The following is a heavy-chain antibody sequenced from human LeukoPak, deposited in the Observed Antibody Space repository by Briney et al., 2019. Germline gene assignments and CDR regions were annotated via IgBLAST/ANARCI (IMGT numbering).Heavy chain of an antibody. CDR2: IKQDGGEK. D-gene: IGHD1-26*01. CDR1: GFTFRGFW. V-gene: IGHV3-7*01. Sequence: PGGSLRLSCAASGFTFRGFWMSWVRQAPGKGLERVANIKQDGGEKYYVDSVKGRFTISRDNAKNSLYLQMNSLRAEDTGVYYCARETGWELLGTYHFDYWGQGTLVTVSS. CDR3: ARETGWELLGTYHFDY. J-gene: IGHJ4*02.